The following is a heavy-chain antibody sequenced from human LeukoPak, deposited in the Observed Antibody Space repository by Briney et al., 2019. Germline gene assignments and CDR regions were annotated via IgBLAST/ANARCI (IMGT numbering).Heavy chain of an antibody. Sequence: GGSLRLSCAASGFSFSNYQLNWVRQAPGKGLEWVSSISGSGATIYYADSVKGRFTISRDNAKNSLYLQMNSLRAEDTAVYYCARATPSFDYWGQGTLVTVSS. CDR3: ARATPSFDY. V-gene: IGHV3-48*03. J-gene: IGHJ4*02. CDR1: GFSFSNYQ. CDR2: ISGSGATI.